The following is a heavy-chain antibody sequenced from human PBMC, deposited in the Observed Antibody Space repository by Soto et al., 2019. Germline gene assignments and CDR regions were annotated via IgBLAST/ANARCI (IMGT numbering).Heavy chain of an antibody. J-gene: IGHJ6*03. Sequence: GGSLRLSCAASGFTFSSYWMSWVRQAPGKGLEWVANIKQDGSEKYYVDSVKGRFTISRDNAKNSLYLQMNSLRAEDTAVYYCARDEGRRFTMVRGVYYMDVWGKGTTVTVSS. CDR3: ARDEGRRFTMVRGVYYMDV. V-gene: IGHV3-7*01. CDR2: IKQDGSEK. D-gene: IGHD3-10*01. CDR1: GFTFSSYW.